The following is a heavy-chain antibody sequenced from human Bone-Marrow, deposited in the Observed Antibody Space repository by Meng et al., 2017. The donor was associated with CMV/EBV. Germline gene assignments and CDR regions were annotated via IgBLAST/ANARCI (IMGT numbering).Heavy chain of an antibody. CDR2: MSYDGTNK. CDR3: ARGRSDYFDY. J-gene: IGHJ4*02. Sequence: GESLKISCAASGFTFSSYAMHWVRQAPGKGLEWVAVMSYDGTNKYYADSVKGRFTISRDSSKNTLYLQMNSLRAEDTAVYYCARGRSDYFDYWGQGTLVTVSS. V-gene: IGHV3-30-3*01. CDR1: GFTFSSYA.